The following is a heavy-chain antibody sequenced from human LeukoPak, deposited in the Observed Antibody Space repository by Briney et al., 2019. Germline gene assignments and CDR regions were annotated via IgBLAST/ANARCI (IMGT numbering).Heavy chain of an antibody. V-gene: IGHV3-30-3*01. J-gene: IGHJ5*02. CDR3: ARDWANIVVVVAATPATWFDP. CDR1: GFTFSSYA. D-gene: IGHD2-15*01. CDR2: ISYDGSNK. Sequence: PGRSLRLSCAASGFTFSSYAMHWVRQVPGKGLEWVAVISYDGSNKYYADSVKGRFTISRDNSKNTLHLQMNSLRAEDTAVYYCARDWANIVVVVAATPATWFDPWGQGTLVTVSS.